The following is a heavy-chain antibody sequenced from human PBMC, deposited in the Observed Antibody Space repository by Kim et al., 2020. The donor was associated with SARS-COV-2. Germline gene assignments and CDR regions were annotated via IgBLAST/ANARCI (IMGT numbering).Heavy chain of an antibody. J-gene: IGHJ4*02. Sequence: YSPSFQGHVTISADKSISTAYLQWSSRKASDTAMYYCARRFWYSSGSDYWGQGTLVTVSS. D-gene: IGHD6-19*01. CDR3: ARRFWYSSGSDY. V-gene: IGHV5-10-1*01.